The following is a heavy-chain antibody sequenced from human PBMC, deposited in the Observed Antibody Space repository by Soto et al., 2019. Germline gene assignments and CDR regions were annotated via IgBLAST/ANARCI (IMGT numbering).Heavy chain of an antibody. V-gene: IGHV1-18*01. CDR3: ARAGAEVTRQFDN. D-gene: IGHD6-19*01. CDR1: GDAFSNYG. Sequence: GASVKVSCKASGDAFSNYGISWVRQAPGQGLEWMGWISADNGNTEYEQKFQGRVTMTTDTSTSTAYMDLRSLRSDDTAVYYCARAGAEVTRQFDNWGQGTPVTVSS. CDR2: ISADNGNT. J-gene: IGHJ4*02.